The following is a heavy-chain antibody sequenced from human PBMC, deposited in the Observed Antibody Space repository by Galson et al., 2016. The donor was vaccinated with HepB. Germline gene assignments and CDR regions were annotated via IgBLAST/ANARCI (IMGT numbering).Heavy chain of an antibody. CDR2: SYYRSKWFN. Sequence: CAISGDSVSSHSAAWNWIRQSPSRGLEWLGRSYYRSKWFNDYAVSVKSRITINPGTPKNQFSLQLNSVTPEDTAVYYCARGITAFFDSWGQGTLVTVSS. J-gene: IGHJ4*02. CDR3: ARGITAFFDS. V-gene: IGHV6-1*01. D-gene: IGHD1-20*01. CDR1: GDSVSSHSAA.